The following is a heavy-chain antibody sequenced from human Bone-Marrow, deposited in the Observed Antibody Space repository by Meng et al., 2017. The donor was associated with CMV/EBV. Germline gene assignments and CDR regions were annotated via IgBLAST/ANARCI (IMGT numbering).Heavy chain of an antibody. J-gene: IGHJ4*02. D-gene: IGHD6-19*01. CDR3: ARSSGWSRFDY. Sequence: QVQLVQAGAEVKKPVASMKVACKASGYSVTDYYIHWVRQAPGQWLEWMGWINPNDDTNYAQNFQGRVTMPRDMSINTVYMELSRLTSDDTAVYYCARSSGWSRFDYWGLGTLVTVSS. CDR1: GYSVTDYY. CDR2: INPNDDT. V-gene: IGHV1-2*02.